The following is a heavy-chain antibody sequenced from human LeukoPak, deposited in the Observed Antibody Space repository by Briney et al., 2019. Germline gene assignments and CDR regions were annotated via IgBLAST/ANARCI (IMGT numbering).Heavy chain of an antibody. J-gene: IGHJ1*01. CDR3: ARVDYDRSGEDANAEYFQH. D-gene: IGHD3-22*01. CDR2: ISSSGSTI. CDR1: GFTFSSYE. V-gene: IGHV3-48*03. Sequence: GGSLRLSCAASGFTFSSYEMNWVRQAPGKGLEWVSYISSSGSTIYYADSVKGRFTISRDNAKNSLYLQMNSLRAEDTAVYYCARVDYDRSGEDANAEYFQHWGQGTLVTVSS.